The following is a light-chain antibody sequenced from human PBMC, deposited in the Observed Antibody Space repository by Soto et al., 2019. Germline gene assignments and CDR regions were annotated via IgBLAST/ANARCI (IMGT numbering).Light chain of an antibody. CDR1: QTISDY. V-gene: IGKV1-39*01. Sequence: DIQMTQSPSSLSASVGDRVSMTCRARQTISDYLKWYQQQPGKAPKLLIYAASSLQSGVPSRFSGSGSGTDFTLTISSLEPEDFAVYYCQQRSNWPLLTFGGGTKVDI. J-gene: IGKJ4*01. CDR3: QQRSNWPLLT. CDR2: AAS.